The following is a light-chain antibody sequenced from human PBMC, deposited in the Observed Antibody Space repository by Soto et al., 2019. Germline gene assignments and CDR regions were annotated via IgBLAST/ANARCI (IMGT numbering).Light chain of an antibody. V-gene: IGKV3-20*01. J-gene: IGKJ5*01. CDR1: QTVRNNY. CDR2: DAS. CDR3: QQYDSSPIT. Sequence: EFVLTQSPGTLSLSPGERATLSCRASQTVRNNYLAWYQQKPGQAPRLLIYDASSRATGIPDRFSGSGSGTDFTLTISRLEPEDFAVYYCQQYDSSPITFGQGTRLEIK.